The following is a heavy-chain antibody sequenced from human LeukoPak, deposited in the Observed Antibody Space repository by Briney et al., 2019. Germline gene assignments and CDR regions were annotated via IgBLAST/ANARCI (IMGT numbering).Heavy chain of an antibody. D-gene: IGHD4-11*01. V-gene: IGHV1-24*01. J-gene: IGHJ4*02. CDR1: GYTLTELS. Sequence: ASVKVSCKVSGYTLTELSMHWVRQAPGKGLEWMGGFDPEDGETIYAQKFQGRVTITADESTSTAYMELSSLRSEDTAVYYCAKLSTTVTSPFDYWGQGTLVTVSS. CDR2: FDPEDGET. CDR3: AKLSTTVTSPFDY.